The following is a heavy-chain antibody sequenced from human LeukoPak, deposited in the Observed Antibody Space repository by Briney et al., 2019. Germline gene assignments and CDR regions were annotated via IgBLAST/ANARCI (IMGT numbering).Heavy chain of an antibody. J-gene: IGHJ4*02. CDR3: ARDRNTDFWSGYYTNYFDY. V-gene: IGHV3-74*01. D-gene: IGHD3-3*01. CDR2: INSDGSST. CDR1: GFTFSSYW. Sequence: GGSLRLSCAASGFTFSSYWMHWVRQAPGKGLVWVSRINSDGSSTSYADSVKGRFTISRDNAKNTLYLQMNSLRAEDTAVYYCARDRNTDFWSGYYTNYFDYWGQGTLVTVSS.